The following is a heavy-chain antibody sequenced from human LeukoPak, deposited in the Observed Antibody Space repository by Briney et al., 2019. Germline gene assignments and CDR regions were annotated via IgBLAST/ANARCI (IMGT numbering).Heavy chain of an antibody. CDR1: GYTFTSYY. CDR2: INPSGGST. Sequence: GASVKVSCKTSGYTFTSYYMHWVRQAPGQGLEWMGIINPSGGSTSYAQKFQGRVTMTRDTSTSTVYMELSSLKASDTAMYYCARRPVMVANRGATDAFDIWGQGTMVTVSS. V-gene: IGHV1-46*01. D-gene: IGHD2-15*01. J-gene: IGHJ3*02. CDR3: ARRPVMVANRGATDAFDI.